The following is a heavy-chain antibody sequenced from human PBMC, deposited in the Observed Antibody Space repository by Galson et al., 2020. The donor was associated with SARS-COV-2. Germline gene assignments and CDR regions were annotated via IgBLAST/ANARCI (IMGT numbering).Heavy chain of an antibody. CDR2: IYYSVST. CDR1: GGSISSGVYY. J-gene: IGHJ4*02. Sequence: SQTLSLTCTVSGGSISSGVYYWSWIRQPPGKGLEWIGYIYYSVSTYYNPSLKSRVTISVDTSKNQFSLKLSSVTAADTAVYYCARDDGYCAGGVSYGPFDYWGQGTLVTVSS. V-gene: IGHV4-30-4*01. CDR3: ARDDGYCAGGVSYGPFDY. D-gene: IGHD2-8*02.